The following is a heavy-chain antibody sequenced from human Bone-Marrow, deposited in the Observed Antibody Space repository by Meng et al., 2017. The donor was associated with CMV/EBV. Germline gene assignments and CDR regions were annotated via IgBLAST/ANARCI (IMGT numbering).Heavy chain of an antibody. CDR3: AKVEGRGRLDYYYYGMDV. D-gene: IGHD3-10*01. CDR1: GFSFGTYG. Sequence: GESLKISCAASGFSFGTYGMHWVRQAPGKGLEWVAIISSDGGNQHYADSVKGRFTISRDNSKNTLYLQMNSLRAEDTAVYYCAKVEGRGRLDYYYYGMDVWGQGTTVTVSS. V-gene: IGHV3-33*06. CDR2: ISSDGGNQ. J-gene: IGHJ6*02.